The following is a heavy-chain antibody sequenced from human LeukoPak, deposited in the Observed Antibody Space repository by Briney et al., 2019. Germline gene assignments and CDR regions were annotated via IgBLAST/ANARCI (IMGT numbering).Heavy chain of an antibody. V-gene: IGHV1-24*01. CDR1: GYTLTEIS. CDR3: ARDHNYVIDD. D-gene: IGHD3-16*01. CDR2: FNPEDAET. Sequence: ASVKVSCKVSGYTLTEISMHWVRQAPGQGLEWMGGFNPEDAETIYARSFQGRLTVTEDTSTDTAYMELSSLRSEDTAMYYCARDHNYVIDDWGQGTLVTVSS. J-gene: IGHJ4*02.